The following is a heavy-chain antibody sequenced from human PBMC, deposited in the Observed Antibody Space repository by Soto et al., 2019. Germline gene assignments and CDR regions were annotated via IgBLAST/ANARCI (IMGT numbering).Heavy chain of an antibody. Sequence: GGSLRLSCAASGFTFSSYWMSWVRQAPGKGLEWVANIKQDGSEKYYVDSVKGRFTISRDNAKNSLYLQMNSLRAEDTAVYYCARMVVVVVSATDDAFDIWGQGTMVTVSS. V-gene: IGHV3-7*01. CDR1: GFTFSSYW. CDR3: ARMVVVVVSATDDAFDI. D-gene: IGHD2-15*01. J-gene: IGHJ3*02. CDR2: IKQDGSEK.